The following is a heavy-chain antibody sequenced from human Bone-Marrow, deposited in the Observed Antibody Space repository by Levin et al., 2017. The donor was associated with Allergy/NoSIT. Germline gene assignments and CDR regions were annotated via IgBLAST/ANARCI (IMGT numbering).Heavy chain of an antibody. CDR3: ARVVGMYYHDSSGYYGLDY. CDR2: ISAYNGNT. V-gene: IGHV1-18*01. CDR1: GYTFTSYG. D-gene: IGHD3-22*01. J-gene: IGHJ4*02. Sequence: ASVKVSCKASGYTFTSYGISWVRQAPGQGLEWMGWISAYNGNTNYAQKLQGRVTMTTDTSTSTAYMELRSLRSDDTAVYYCARVVGMYYHDSSGYYGLDYWGQGTLVTVSS.